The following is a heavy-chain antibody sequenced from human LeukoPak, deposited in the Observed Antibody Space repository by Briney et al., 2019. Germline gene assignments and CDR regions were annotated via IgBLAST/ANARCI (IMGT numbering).Heavy chain of an antibody. Sequence: SETLSLTCTVSGGSISSYYWSWIRQPPGKGLEWIGYIYYSGSTNYNPSLKSRVTISVDTSKNQFSLKVTSVTAADTAVYYCARVGWSSGWYDWFDPWGQGTLVIVSS. CDR3: ARVGWSSGWYDWFDP. CDR1: GGSISSYY. J-gene: IGHJ5*02. V-gene: IGHV4-59*12. D-gene: IGHD6-13*01. CDR2: IYYSGST.